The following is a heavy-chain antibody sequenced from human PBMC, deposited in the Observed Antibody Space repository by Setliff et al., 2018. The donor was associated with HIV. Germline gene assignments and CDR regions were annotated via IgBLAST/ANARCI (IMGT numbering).Heavy chain of an antibody. CDR3: ARVAVATLYTSTWYRDY. CDR2: IDPNGGAT. J-gene: IGHJ4*02. CDR1: GYTFTSYF. V-gene: IGHV1-46*01. Sequence: ASVKVSCKAFGYTFTSYFLHWVRQAPGQGLEWLGIIDPNGGATNNAQKLQGRLTVTTDTSTGTLYMELSNLRSDDSAVYYCARVAVATLYTSTWYRDYWGQGTLVTVSS. D-gene: IGHD6-13*01.